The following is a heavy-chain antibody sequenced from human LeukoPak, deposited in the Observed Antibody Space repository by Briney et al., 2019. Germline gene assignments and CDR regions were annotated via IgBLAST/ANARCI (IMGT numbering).Heavy chain of an antibody. V-gene: IGHV3-48*01. J-gene: IGHJ4*02. CDR3: AGDLPVAGTGRRVLYFDY. CDR1: GFTFSSYS. CDR2: ISSSSSTI. Sequence: GGSLRLSCAASGFTFSSYSMNWVRQAPGKGLEWVSYISSSSSTIYYADSVKGRFTISRDNAKNSLYLQMNSLRAEDTAVYYCAGDLPVAGTGRRVLYFDYWGQGTLVTVSS. D-gene: IGHD6-19*01.